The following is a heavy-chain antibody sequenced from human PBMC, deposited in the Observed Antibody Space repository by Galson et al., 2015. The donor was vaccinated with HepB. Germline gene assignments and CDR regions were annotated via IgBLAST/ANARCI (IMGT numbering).Heavy chain of an antibody. D-gene: IGHD1-26*01. CDR1: GFIYSTYW. CDR2: INQKGSEE. J-gene: IGHJ3*02. Sequence: SLRLSCAASGFIYSTYWMSCVRQAPGKGLEWVANINQKGSEEFYMDSVRGRFTISKDNARKSVYLEMNSLTIEDTAAYFCARSGQWGGAFDIWGQGTTVTVSS. V-gene: IGHV3-7*03. CDR3: ARSGQWGGAFDI.